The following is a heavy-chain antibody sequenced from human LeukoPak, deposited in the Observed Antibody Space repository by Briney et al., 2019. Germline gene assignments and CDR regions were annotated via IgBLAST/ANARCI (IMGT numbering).Heavy chain of an antibody. CDR2: IRYDGSNK. V-gene: IGHV3-30*02. Sequence: GGSLRLSCAASGFTFSSYGMHWVRQAPGKGLEWVAFIRYDGSNKYYADSVKGRFTISRDNSKNTLYLQMNSLRAEDTAVYYCAKDFGCSSTSCYTDDAFDIWGQGTMVTVSS. J-gene: IGHJ3*02. CDR3: AKDFGCSSTSCYTDDAFDI. D-gene: IGHD2-2*02. CDR1: GFTFSSYG.